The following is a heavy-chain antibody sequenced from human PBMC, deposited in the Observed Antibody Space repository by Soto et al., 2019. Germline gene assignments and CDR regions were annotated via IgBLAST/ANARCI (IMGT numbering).Heavy chain of an antibody. CDR1: GGSISSGGYY. CDR3: ARENRYNWNYLSRNYMDV. Sequence: LSLTCTVSGGSISSGGYYWSWIRQHPGKGLEWIGYIYYSGSTYYNPSLKSRVTISVDTSKNQFSLKLSSVTAADTAVYYCARENRYNWNYLSRNYMDVWGKGTTVTVSS. J-gene: IGHJ6*03. CDR2: IYYSGST. D-gene: IGHD1-7*01. V-gene: IGHV4-31*03.